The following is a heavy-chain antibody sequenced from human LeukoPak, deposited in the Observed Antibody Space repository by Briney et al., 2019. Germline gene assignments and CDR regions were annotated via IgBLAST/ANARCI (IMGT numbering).Heavy chain of an antibody. CDR2: IYYSGSI. Sequence: SETLSLTCTVSGGSISSYYWSWVRQPPGKGLEWMGYIYYSGSINYTPSLKIRATISVDPSKNQFSLKLSSVTAADTAVYYCARSDIHYYYMDVWGKGTTVTVSS. J-gene: IGHJ6*03. CDR1: GGSISSYY. CDR3: ARSDIHYYYMDV. V-gene: IGHV4-59*01.